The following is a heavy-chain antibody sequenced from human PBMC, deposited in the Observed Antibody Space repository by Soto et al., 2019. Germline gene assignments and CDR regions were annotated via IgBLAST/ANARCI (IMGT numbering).Heavy chain of an antibody. CDR1: GYTFTSYA. CDR2: INAGNGNT. J-gene: IGHJ4*02. Sequence: GASVKVSCKASGYTFTSYAMHWVRQAPGQRLEWMGWINAGNGNTKYSQKFQGRVTITRDTSASTAYMELSSLRSEDTAVYYCARDRDYYDSLDYWGQGTLVTVSS. D-gene: IGHD3-22*01. CDR3: ARDRDYYDSLDY. V-gene: IGHV1-3*01.